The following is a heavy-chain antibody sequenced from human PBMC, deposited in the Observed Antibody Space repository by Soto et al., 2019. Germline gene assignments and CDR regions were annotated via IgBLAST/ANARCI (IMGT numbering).Heavy chain of an antibody. CDR3: ARVPWSQNWFDP. Sequence: SETLSLTCTVSGGSISSGGYYWSWIRQHPGKGLEWIGYIYYSGSTYYNPSLKSRVTISVDTSKNQFSLKLSSVTAADTAVYYCARVPWSQNWFDPWGQGTLVTVSS. CDR2: IYYSGST. V-gene: IGHV4-31*03. CDR1: GGSISSGGYY. J-gene: IGHJ5*02. D-gene: IGHD2-15*01.